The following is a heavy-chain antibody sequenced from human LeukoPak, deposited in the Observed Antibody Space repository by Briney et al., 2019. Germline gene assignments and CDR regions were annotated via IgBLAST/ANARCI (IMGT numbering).Heavy chain of an antibody. D-gene: IGHD1-1*01. Sequence: GGSLRLSCAASEFSFSNFAMHWVRQAPGKGLEWLAVISYDGSIRYYADSVKGRFTISRDNSNNTVHLQMNSLRPDDSALYYCAREDNPLWFDPWGQGTLVAVSS. CDR2: ISYDGSIR. CDR1: EFSFSNFA. J-gene: IGHJ5*02. V-gene: IGHV3-30-3*01. CDR3: AREDNPLWFDP.